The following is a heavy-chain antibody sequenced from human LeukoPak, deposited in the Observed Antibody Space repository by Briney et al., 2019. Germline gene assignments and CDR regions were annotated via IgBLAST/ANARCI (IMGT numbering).Heavy chain of an antibody. Sequence: GRSLRLSCAASGFTFSNYGMHWVRQAPGKGLEWVAVISYEESDKYYADSVKGRFTISRDNSKNTLYLQMNSLRADDTAVYYCARDYYDSSGYYFLDYCGQGTLDTVSS. CDR1: GFTFSNYG. CDR2: ISYEESDK. CDR3: ARDYYDSSGYYFLDY. D-gene: IGHD3-22*01. J-gene: IGHJ4*02. V-gene: IGHV3-30*03.